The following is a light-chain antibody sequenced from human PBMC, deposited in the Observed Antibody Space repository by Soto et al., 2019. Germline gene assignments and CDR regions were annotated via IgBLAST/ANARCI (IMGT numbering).Light chain of an antibody. V-gene: IGKV1-12*01. CDR3: QKAKSFPFT. CDR1: QGVTSW. J-gene: IGKJ4*01. CDR2: AAT. Sequence: DIQMTQSPSSVSASVGDRVTITCRASQGVTSWLAWYQQKPGKAPKLLIYAATSLQSGVPSRFSGSGSGTDFTLHIRSLQPEDFANYYCQKAKSFPFTFGGGTKVEIK.